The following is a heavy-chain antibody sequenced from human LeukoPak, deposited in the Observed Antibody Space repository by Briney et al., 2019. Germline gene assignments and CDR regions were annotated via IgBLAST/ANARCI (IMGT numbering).Heavy chain of an antibody. V-gene: IGHV5-51*01. CDR1: GSLFTSYW. CDR3: ARHGDYYYDSSGYYPNWCDP. J-gene: IGHJ5*02. CDR2: IYPGDSDT. Sequence: GASLKISCKGSGSLFTSYWIGWVRQLPGKGLEGMGIIYPGDSDTRYSPSFQGQVTISADKSISTAYLQWSSLKASDTAMYYCARHGDYYYDSSGYYPNWCDPWGQGTLVTVSS. D-gene: IGHD3-22*01.